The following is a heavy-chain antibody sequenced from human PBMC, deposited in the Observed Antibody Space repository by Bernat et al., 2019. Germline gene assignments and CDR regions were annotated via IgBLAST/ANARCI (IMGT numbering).Heavy chain of an antibody. D-gene: IGHD3-3*01. V-gene: IGHV4-39*01. J-gene: IGHJ6*02. CDR3: ARHEYYDFWSGYGMDV. Sequence: QVQLQESGPGLVKPSGTLSLTCTVSGGSISSSSYYWGWIRQPPGKGLEWIGSIYYSGSTYYNPSLKSRVTISVDTSKNQFSLKLSSVTAADTAVYYCARHEYYDFWSGYGMDVWGQGTTVTVSS. CDR1: GGSISSSSYY. CDR2: IYYSGST.